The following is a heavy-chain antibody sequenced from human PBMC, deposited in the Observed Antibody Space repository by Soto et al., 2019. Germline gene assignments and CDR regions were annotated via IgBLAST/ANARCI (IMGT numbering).Heavy chain of an antibody. V-gene: IGHV3-33*01. D-gene: IGHD3-3*01. CDR3: ARDWNGMDV. Sequence: QVQLVESGGGVVQPGRSLRLSCVASGFTFSSYGIHWVRQAPGKGLEWVAVIWYDGSNKYYADSVKGRFSISRDNSKNTVHLQMNSLTVEDTAVDHCARDWNGMDVWGQGTTVTVSS. J-gene: IGHJ6*02. CDR2: IWYDGSNK. CDR1: GFTFSSYG.